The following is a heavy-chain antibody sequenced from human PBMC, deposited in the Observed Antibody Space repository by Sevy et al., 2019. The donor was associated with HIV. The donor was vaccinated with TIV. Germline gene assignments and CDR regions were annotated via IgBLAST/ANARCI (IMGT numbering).Heavy chain of an antibody. J-gene: IGHJ4*02. V-gene: IGHV3-30*04. D-gene: IGHD3-22*01. CDR2: ISCEGSNK. CDR1: GFTFSSYA. Sequence: GGSLRLSCAASGFTFSSYAMHWVRQAPGKGLEWVAVISCEGSNKYYADSVKGGFTISRDNSKNTLYLEMNSLRAEDTAVYYCARGGYYDSSGYYVDYWGQGTLVTVSS. CDR3: ARGGYYDSSGYYVDY.